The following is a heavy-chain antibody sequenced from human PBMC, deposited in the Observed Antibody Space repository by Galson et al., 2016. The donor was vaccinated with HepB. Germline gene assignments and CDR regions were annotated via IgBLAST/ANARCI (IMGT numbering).Heavy chain of an antibody. Sequence: SVKVSCKVSGYTLTELSIHWVRQAPGEGLEWMGGFDPEHGATIYPQKFQGRVSMTEDTSTETAYMELNSLRSDDTAVYYCATDRSYYGSGGAYWFDPWGQGTLVSGSS. CDR2: FDPEHGAT. CDR1: GYTLTELS. D-gene: IGHD3-10*01. V-gene: IGHV1-24*01. J-gene: IGHJ5*02. CDR3: ATDRSYYGSGGAYWFDP.